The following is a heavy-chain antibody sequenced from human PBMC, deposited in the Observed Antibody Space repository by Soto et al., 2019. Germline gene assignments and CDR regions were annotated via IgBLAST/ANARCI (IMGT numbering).Heavy chain of an antibody. CDR3: ARDPSYCTGGSCLAFDY. V-gene: IGHV3-33*01. CDR1: GFTFSNYG. D-gene: IGHD2-15*01. CDR2: IWYDGSNK. Sequence: PGGSLRLSCAASGFTFSNYGMHWVRQSPGKGLKRVAVIWYDGSNKYYADSVKGRFTISRDNSKNTLYLQMDSLRDEDTAVYYCARDPSYCTGGSCLAFDYWGQGALVTVSS. J-gene: IGHJ4*02.